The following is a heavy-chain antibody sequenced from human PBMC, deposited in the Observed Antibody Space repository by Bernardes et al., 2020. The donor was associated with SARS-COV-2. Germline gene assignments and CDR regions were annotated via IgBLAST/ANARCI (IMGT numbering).Heavy chain of an antibody. CDR2: ISYDGSNK. D-gene: IGHD6-13*01. Sequence: GWSLRLSCAASGFTFSSYAMHWVRQAPGKGLEWVAVISYDGSNKYYADSVKGRFTISRDNSKNTLYLQMNSLRAEDTAVYYSVQAADGSYYGMDVWGQGTTVTVSS. CDR3: VQAADGSYYGMDV. CDR1: GFTFSSYA. V-gene: IGHV3-30-3*01. J-gene: IGHJ6*02.